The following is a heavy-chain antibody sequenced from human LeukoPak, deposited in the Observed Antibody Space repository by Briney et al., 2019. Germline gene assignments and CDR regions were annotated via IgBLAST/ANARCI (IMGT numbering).Heavy chain of an antibody. Sequence: GGSLRLSCAASAFTFSTYAMHWVRQAPGKGLEYVSGLSSNGVSSYYANSVKGRFTISRDNSKNTLYLQMGSLRAEDMAVYYCATNWANVFELSHFHYWGQGTLVTVSS. CDR3: ATNWANVFELSHFHY. CDR2: LSSNGVSS. D-gene: IGHD3/OR15-3a*01. CDR1: AFTFSTYA. V-gene: IGHV3-64*01. J-gene: IGHJ4*02.